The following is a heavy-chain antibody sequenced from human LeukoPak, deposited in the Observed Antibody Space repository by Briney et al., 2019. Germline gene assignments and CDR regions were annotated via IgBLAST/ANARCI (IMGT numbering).Heavy chain of an antibody. Sequence: ASVKVSCKASGYTFTGYYMHWVRQAPGQGLEWMGWINPNSGGTNYAQKFQGRVTMTRDTSISTAYMELSRLRSDDTAVYYCARGYYYGSGSSFGSSWGQGTLVTVSS. CDR2: INPNSGGT. CDR1: GYTFTGYY. J-gene: IGHJ5*02. V-gene: IGHV1-2*02. CDR3: ARGYYYGSGSSFGSS. D-gene: IGHD3-10*01.